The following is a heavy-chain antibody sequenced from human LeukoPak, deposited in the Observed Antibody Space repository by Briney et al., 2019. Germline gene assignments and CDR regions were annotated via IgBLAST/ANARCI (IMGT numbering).Heavy chain of an antibody. D-gene: IGHD3-3*01. V-gene: IGHV4-31*03. J-gene: IGHJ4*02. Sequence: SETLSLTCTVSGGSISSGGYYWSWIRQHPGKGLEWIGYIYYSRSTYYNPSLKSRVTISVDTSKSQFSLKLSSVTAADTAVYYCARGRTTIYRFDYWGQGTLVTVSS. CDR1: GGSISSGGYY. CDR2: IYYSRST. CDR3: ARGRTTIYRFDY.